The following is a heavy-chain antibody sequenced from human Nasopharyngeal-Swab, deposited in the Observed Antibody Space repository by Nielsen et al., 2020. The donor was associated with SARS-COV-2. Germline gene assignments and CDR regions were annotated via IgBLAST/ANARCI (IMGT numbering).Heavy chain of an antibody. V-gene: IGHV3-23*01. J-gene: IGHJ4*02. Sequence: GGSLRLSCAASGFTFSSYAMGWVRQAPGKGLEWVSAISGSGGSTYYADSVKGRFTISRDNSKNTLYLQMNSLRAEDTAVYYCAKLRGYVSGSSDYWAREPWSPSPQ. CDR3: AKLRGYVSGSSDY. D-gene: IGHD3-16*01. CDR2: ISGSGGST. CDR1: GFTFSSYA.